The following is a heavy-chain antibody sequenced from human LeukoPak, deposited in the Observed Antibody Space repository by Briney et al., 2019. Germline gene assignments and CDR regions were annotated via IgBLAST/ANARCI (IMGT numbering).Heavy chain of an antibody. CDR3: ARGRVPVTPPDY. CDR1: GGTFSSYA. Sequence: GASVKVSCKASGGTFSSYAISWVRQAPGQGLEWMGRIIPILGIANYAQKFQGRVTITADKSTSTAYMELSSLRSEDTAVYYCARGRVPVTPPDYWGQGTLVTVSS. J-gene: IGHJ4*02. CDR2: IIPILGIA. V-gene: IGHV1-69*04. D-gene: IGHD4-23*01.